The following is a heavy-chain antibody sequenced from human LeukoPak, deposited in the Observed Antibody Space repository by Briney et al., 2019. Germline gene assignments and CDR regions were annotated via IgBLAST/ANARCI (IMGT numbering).Heavy chain of an antibody. Sequence: SETLSLTRTVSGGSISSYYWSWIRQPPGKGLEWIGYIYYSGSTNYNPSLKSRVTISVDTSKNQFSLKLSSVTAADTAVYYCARVPVVPAASSGVHWFDPWGQGTLVTVSS. CDR2: IYYSGST. CDR3: ARVPVVPAASSGVHWFDP. J-gene: IGHJ5*02. D-gene: IGHD2-2*01. V-gene: IGHV4-59*01. CDR1: GGSISSYY.